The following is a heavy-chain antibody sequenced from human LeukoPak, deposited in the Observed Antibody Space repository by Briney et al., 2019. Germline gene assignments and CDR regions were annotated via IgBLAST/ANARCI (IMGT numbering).Heavy chain of an antibody. CDR1: GFTFSSYS. CDR2: ISSSSSYI. CDR3: AKGGYSYGPRYYFDY. V-gene: IGHV3-21*04. J-gene: IGHJ4*02. D-gene: IGHD5-18*01. Sequence: GGSLRLSCAASGFTFSSYSMNWVRQAPGKGLEWVSSISSSSSYIYYADSVKGRFTISRDNAKNSLYLQMNSLRAEDTALYYCAKGGYSYGPRYYFDYWGQGTLVTVSS.